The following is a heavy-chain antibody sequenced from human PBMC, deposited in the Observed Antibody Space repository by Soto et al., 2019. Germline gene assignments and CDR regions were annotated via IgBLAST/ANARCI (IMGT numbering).Heavy chain of an antibody. V-gene: IGHV4-4*07. Sequence: SETLSLTCTVSGGSINTFYWSWVRQPAGKGLEWIGRIFSSGSTSFNPSLESRVAMSVDTSKNHFSLNLSSVTAADVAVYYCAREGSYSAYNFAHGIQLWSFDFWGQGALVTVSS. CDR1: GGSINTFY. D-gene: IGHD5-12*01. CDR3: AREGSYSAYNFAHGIQLWSFDF. J-gene: IGHJ4*02. CDR2: IFSSGST.